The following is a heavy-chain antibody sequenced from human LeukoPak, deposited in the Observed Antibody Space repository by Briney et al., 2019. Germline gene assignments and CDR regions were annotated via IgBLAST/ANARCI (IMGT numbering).Heavy chain of an antibody. CDR1: GGSISSYY. CDR3: ARDPLEGQTDI. V-gene: IGHV4-59*01. Sequence: SETLSLTCTVSGGSISSYYWSWIRQPPGKGLEWIGYIYYSGSTNYNPSLKSRVTISVDTSKNQFSLKLSSVTAADTAVYYCARDPLEGQTDIWGQGTMVTVSS. CDR2: IYYSGST. J-gene: IGHJ3*02. D-gene: IGHD3-3*01.